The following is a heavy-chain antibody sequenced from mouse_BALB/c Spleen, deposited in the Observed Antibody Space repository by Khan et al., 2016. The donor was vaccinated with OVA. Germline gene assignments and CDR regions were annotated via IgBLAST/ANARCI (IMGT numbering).Heavy chain of an antibody. D-gene: IGHD1-1*01. Sequence: VQLQQSGPELVKPGASVKMSCKASGYTFTSYVIHWVKQKPGQGLEWIGYIYPYNDDTKYIEKFTGKATLTSDKSSRPAYLELSSLTSEDTAVYFCASQGSTYTWFTYWGQGTLVSVSA. V-gene: IGHV1S136*01. CDR3: ASQGSTYTWFTY. CDR2: IYPYNDDT. J-gene: IGHJ3*01. CDR1: GYTFTSYV.